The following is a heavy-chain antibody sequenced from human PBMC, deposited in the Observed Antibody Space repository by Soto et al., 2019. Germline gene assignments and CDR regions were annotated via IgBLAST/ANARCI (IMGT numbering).Heavy chain of an antibody. J-gene: IGHJ6*02. V-gene: IGHV4-59*01. CDR3: ARDRPLLLWFGEFTEGYGMDV. CDR2: IYYSGST. CDR1: GGSISSYY. Sequence: LSLTCTVSGGSISSYYWSWIRQPPGKGLEWIGYIYYSGSTNYNPSLKSRVTISVDTSKNQFSLKLSSVTAADTAVYYCARDRPLLLWFGEFTEGYGMDVWGQGTTVTVSS. D-gene: IGHD3-10*01.